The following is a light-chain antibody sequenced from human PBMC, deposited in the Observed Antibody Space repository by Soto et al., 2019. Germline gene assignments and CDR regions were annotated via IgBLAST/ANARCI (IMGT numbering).Light chain of an antibody. CDR3: QQRSNWPPGFT. V-gene: IGKV3-11*01. CDR2: DAS. J-gene: IGKJ2*01. Sequence: EIVLTQSPATLSLSPGERATLSCRASQSVSNYLAWYQQKPGQAPRLLIYDASSRDSAIPVRFSGSGSGKDFALTISSLEPEDFAVYSCQQRSNWPPGFTFGQGNKLEIK. CDR1: QSVSNY.